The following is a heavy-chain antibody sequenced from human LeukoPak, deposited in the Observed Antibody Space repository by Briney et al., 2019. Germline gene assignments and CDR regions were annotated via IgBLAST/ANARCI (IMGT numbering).Heavy chain of an antibody. CDR3: ARDSMDNWNYGDY. CDR1: GYTFTSYG. CDR2: ISAYNGNT. Sequence: ASVKVSCKASGYTFTSYGISWVRQAPGQGLEWMGWISAYNGNTNYAQKLQGRVTITTDTSTSTAYMELRRLRSDDTAVYYCARDSMDNWNYGDYWGQGTLVTVSP. J-gene: IGHJ4*02. V-gene: IGHV1-18*01. D-gene: IGHD1-20*01.